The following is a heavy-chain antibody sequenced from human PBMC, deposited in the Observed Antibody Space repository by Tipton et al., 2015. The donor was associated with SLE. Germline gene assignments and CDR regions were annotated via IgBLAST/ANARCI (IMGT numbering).Heavy chain of an antibody. CDR3: AVGSDCSL. CDR2: IRYDGSNK. CDR1: GFTFSSYG. V-gene: IGHV3-30*02. Sequence: SLRLSCAASGFTFSSYGMHWVRQAPGKGLEWVAFIRYDGSNKYYADSVKGRFTISRDNSKNTLYLQMDSLRADDTAEYYCAVGSDCSLWGQGTPVTVSS. D-gene: IGHD2-21*02. J-gene: IGHJ4*02.